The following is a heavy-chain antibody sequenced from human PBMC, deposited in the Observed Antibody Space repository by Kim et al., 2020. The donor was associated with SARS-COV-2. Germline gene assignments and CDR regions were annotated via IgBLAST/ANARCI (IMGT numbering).Heavy chain of an antibody. D-gene: IGHD6-19*01. CDR2: IYSGGST. V-gene: IGHV3-53*01. Sequence: GGSLRLSCAASGFTVSSNYMSWVRQAPGKGLEWVSVIYSGGSTYYADSVKGRFTISRDNSKNTLYLQMNSLRAEDTAVYYCARVSQWLDSVEYYFDYWGQGTLVTVSS. CDR1: GFTVSSNY. J-gene: IGHJ4*02. CDR3: ARVSQWLDSVEYYFDY.